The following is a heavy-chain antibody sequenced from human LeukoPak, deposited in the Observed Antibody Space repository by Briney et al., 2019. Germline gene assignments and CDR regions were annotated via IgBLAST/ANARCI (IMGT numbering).Heavy chain of an antibody. CDR1: GGSINSDDYY. CDR3: ARVMTLVRIVATGGAFDI. V-gene: IGHV4-30-4*08. CDR2: IYYSGST. J-gene: IGHJ3*02. D-gene: IGHD3-22*01. Sequence: SETLSLTCTVSGGSINSDDYYWTWIRQPAGKGLEWIGYIYYSGSTYYNPSLKSRVTISVDTSKNQFSLKLSSVTAADTAVYYCARVMTLVRIVATGGAFDIWGQGTMVTVSS.